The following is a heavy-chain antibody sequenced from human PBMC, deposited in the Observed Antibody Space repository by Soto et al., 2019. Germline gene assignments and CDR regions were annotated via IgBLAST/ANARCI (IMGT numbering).Heavy chain of an antibody. CDR3: GRGTATPPPNY. D-gene: IGHD2-15*01. V-gene: IGHV1-18*01. CDR2: ISAYNGNT. Sequence: QVQLVQSGAEVKKPGASVKVSCKASGYTFTSYGISWVRQAPGQGLEWMGWISAYNGNTNYAQKLQGRVTMTTDTSPRTAYMEVRRLGSDDTAVYYCGRGTATPPPNYWGQGTLVTVSS. J-gene: IGHJ4*02. CDR1: GYTFTSYG.